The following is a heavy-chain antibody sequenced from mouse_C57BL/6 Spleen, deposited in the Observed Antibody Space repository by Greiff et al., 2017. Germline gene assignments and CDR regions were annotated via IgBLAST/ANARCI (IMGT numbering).Heavy chain of an antibody. CDR3: AREEIYYDYGRAWFAY. V-gene: IGHV1-64*01. J-gene: IGHJ3*01. D-gene: IGHD2-4*01. CDR1: GYTFTSYW. CDR2: IRPNSGST. Sequence: QVQLQQPGAELVKPGASVKLSCKASGYTFTSYWMHWVKQRPGQGLAWIGMIRPNSGSTNYNEKFKSKATLTVDKSSSTAYRQLSSLTSEDSAVYYCAREEIYYDYGRAWFAYWGQGTLVTVSA.